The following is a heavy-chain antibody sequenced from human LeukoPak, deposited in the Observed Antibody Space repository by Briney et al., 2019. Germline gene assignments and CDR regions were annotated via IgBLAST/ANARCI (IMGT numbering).Heavy chain of an antibody. D-gene: IGHD5-12*01. CDR3: ARSTRRYSGHDYYFDY. Sequence: ASVEVSCKASGYTFTSYAMNWVRQAPGQGLEWMGWINTNTGNPTYAQGFTGRFVFSLDTSVSTAYLQISSLKAEDAAVYYCARSTRRYSGHDYYFDYWGQGTLVTVSS. V-gene: IGHV7-4-1*02. J-gene: IGHJ4*02. CDR1: GYTFTSYA. CDR2: INTNTGNP.